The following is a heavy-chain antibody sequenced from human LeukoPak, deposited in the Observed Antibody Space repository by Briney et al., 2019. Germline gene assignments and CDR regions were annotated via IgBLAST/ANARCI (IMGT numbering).Heavy chain of an antibody. D-gene: IGHD3-10*01. Sequence: SETLSLTCTVSSGSISTSNYYWGWVRQPPGKALEWIGNIFYSGSTYYSPSLKSRVTISVDTSKNQFSLKLSSVTVADTAVYYCARLPTYYYGSGSYSNHFRGGDYWGQGTLVTVSS. V-gene: IGHV4-39*07. J-gene: IGHJ4*02. CDR2: IFYSGST. CDR3: ARLPTYYYGSGSYSNHFRGGDY. CDR1: SGSISTSNYY.